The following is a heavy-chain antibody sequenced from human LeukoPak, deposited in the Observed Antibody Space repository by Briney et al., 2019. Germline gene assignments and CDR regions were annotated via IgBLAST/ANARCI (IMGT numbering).Heavy chain of an antibody. V-gene: IGHV3-30-3*01. Sequence: PGGSLRLSCAASGFTFSSYAMHWVRQAPGKGLEWVAVISYDGSNKYYADSVKGRFTISRDNSKNTLYLQMNSLRAENTAVYYCAREFGEDYDSSGYDDAFDIWGQGTMVTVSS. CDR1: GFTFSSYA. CDR3: AREFGEDYDSSGYDDAFDI. CDR2: ISYDGSNK. J-gene: IGHJ3*02. D-gene: IGHD3-22*01.